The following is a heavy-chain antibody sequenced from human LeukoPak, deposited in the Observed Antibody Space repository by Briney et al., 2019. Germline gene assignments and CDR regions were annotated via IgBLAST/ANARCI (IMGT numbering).Heavy chain of an antibody. Sequence: SETLSLTCAVYGGSFSGYYWSWIRQPPGKGLEWVGEITHSGSTTYNPSLKSRFTISVDTSKNQFSLKLSSVTAADTAVYYCARASSYYYGSGRIDAFDIWGQGTMVAVSS. CDR2: ITHSGST. D-gene: IGHD3-10*01. CDR3: ARASSYYYGSGRIDAFDI. J-gene: IGHJ3*02. V-gene: IGHV4-34*01. CDR1: GGSFSGYY.